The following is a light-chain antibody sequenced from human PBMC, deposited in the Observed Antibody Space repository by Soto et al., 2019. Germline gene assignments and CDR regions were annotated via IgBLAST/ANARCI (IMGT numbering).Light chain of an antibody. V-gene: IGKV3-20*01. CDR3: QQHGSPPTT. J-gene: IGKJ5*01. CDR1: QSVGTN. CDR2: GAS. Sequence: EIVMTQSPATLSVSPGEGATLYCRAGQSVGTNLAWYQQQPGQAPRLLIYGASSRATGIPDRFSGSGSGTDFTLTISRLEPEDFAVYSCQQHGSPPTTFGQGTRLEIK.